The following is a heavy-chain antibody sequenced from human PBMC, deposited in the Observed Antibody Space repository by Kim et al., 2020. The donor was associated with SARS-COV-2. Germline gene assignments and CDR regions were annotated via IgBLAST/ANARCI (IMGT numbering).Heavy chain of an antibody. CDR1: GGSISSSSYY. D-gene: IGHD3-10*01. CDR2: IYYSGST. CDR3: ARLAYGSGSYYSYYYYGMDV. V-gene: IGHV4-39*01. J-gene: IGHJ6*02. Sequence: SETLSLTCTVSGGSISSSSYYWGWIRQPPGKGLEWIGSIYYSGSTYYNPSLKSRVTISVDTSKNQFSLKLSSVTAADTAVYYCARLAYGSGSYYSYYYYGMDVWGQGTTVTVSS.